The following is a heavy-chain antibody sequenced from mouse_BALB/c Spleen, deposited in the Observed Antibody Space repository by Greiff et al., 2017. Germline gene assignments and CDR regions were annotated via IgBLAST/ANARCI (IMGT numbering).Heavy chain of an antibody. Sequence: QVQLQQSGAELVKPGASVKLSCKASGYTFTSYYMYWVKQRPGQGLEWIGEINPSNGGTNFNEKFKSKATLTVDKSSSTAYMQLSSLTSEDSAVYYCTRDYYGSSSWVAYWGQGTLVTVSA. V-gene: IGHV1S81*02. CDR2: INPSNGGT. J-gene: IGHJ3*01. CDR3: TRDYYGSSSWVAY. CDR1: GYTFTSYY. D-gene: IGHD1-1*01.